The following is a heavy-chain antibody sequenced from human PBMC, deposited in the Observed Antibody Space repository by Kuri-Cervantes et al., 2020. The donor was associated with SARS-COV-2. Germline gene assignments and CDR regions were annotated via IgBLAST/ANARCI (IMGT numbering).Heavy chain of an antibody. CDR3: ARELMRFGELFGGHSFGY. CDR2: ISSSSSTI. CDR1: GFTFSSYS. J-gene: IGHJ4*02. V-gene: IGHV3-48*01. Sequence: GGSLRLSCAASGFTFSSYSMNWVRQAPGKGLEWVSYISSSSSTIYYADSVKGRFTISRDNAKNSLYLQMNSLRAEDTAVYYCARELMRFGELFGGHSFGYWGQGTLVTVSS. D-gene: IGHD3-10*01.